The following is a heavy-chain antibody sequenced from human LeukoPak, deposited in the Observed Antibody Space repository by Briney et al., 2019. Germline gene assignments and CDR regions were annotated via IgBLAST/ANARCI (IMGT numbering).Heavy chain of an antibody. V-gene: IGHV4-38-2*02. J-gene: IGHJ4*02. CDR2: IFHSGSV. Sequence: PSETLSLTCIVSGYSISSDYFWGLVRQPPGKGLEWIGSIFHSGSVYYNPSLKGRVTISVDPSKNRFSLKLTSVTAADTAVYYCARVVASTSIDSWGQGTLVTVSS. CDR3: ARVVASTSIDS. D-gene: IGHD2-15*01. CDR1: GYSISSDYF.